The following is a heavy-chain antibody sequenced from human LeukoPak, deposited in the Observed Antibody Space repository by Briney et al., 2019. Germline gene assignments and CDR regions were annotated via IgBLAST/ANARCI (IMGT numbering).Heavy chain of an antibody. D-gene: IGHD2-21*02. CDR2: ISAYNGNT. J-gene: IGHJ4*02. CDR3: ARIRRHTGDWYADDS. V-gene: IGHV1-18*01. CDR1: GYTFTSYG. Sequence: ASVKVSCKASGYTFTSYGISWVRQAPGQGLEWMGWISAYNGNTNYAQKLQGRVTMTTDTSTSTAYMELRSLRSDDTAVYYCARIRRHTGDWYADDSWGQGKLVTVSS.